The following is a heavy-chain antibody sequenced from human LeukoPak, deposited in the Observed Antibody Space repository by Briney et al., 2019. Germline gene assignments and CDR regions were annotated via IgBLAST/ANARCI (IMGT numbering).Heavy chain of an antibody. V-gene: IGHV3-21*01. D-gene: IGHD6-19*01. J-gene: IGHJ4*02. CDR3: ARGTSSGWPDYLDY. Sequence: GGSLRLSCAASGFTFSSYSMNWVRQAPGKGLEWVSSISSSSSYICYADSVKGRFTISRDNAKNSLYLQMNSLRAEDTAVYYCARGTSSGWPDYLDYWGQGTLVSVSS. CDR1: GFTFSSYS. CDR2: ISSSSSYI.